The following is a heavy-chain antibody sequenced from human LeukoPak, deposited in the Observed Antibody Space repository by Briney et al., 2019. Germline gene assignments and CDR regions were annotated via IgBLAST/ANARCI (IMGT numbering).Heavy chain of an antibody. CDR1: GYTFTSYD. V-gene: IGHV1-8*01. CDR2: MNPNSGNT. Sequence: ASVKVSCKASGYTFTSYDINWVRQATGQGLEWMGWMNPNSGNTGYAQKFQGRVTMTRNTSISTAYMELSSLRSEDTAVYYCARGSLITMVRGVISYYGMDVWGQGTTVTVSS. D-gene: IGHD3-10*01. CDR3: ARGSLITMVRGVISYYGMDV. J-gene: IGHJ6*02.